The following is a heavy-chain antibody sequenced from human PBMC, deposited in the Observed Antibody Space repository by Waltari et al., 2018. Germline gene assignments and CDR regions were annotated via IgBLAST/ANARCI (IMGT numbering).Heavy chain of an antibody. J-gene: IGHJ4*02. CDR3: ARGSDLHY. Sequence: QLQLQESGPGLVKPSETLSLTCTVSGGSIISSGFSWGWIRQPPGRGLEWIGNIYYRGSTYYNPSLKSRVTISLDTSKNQFSLKLSSVTAADTAVYYCARGSDLHYWGQGTLVTVSS. CDR1: GGSIISSGFS. CDR2: IYYRGST. V-gene: IGHV4-39*07.